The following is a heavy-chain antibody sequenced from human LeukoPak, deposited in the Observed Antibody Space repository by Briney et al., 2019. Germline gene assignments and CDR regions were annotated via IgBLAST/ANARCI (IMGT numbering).Heavy chain of an antibody. V-gene: IGHV3-20*04. J-gene: IGHJ3*02. CDR2: INWNGGST. Sequence: GGSLRLSCAASGFTFSSYGMHWVRQAPGKGLEWVSGINWNGGSTGYADSVKGRFTISRDNAKNSLYLQMNSLRAEDTALYYCARAWSGGSCYLCAFDIWGQGTMVTVSS. CDR3: ARAWSGGSCYLCAFDI. D-gene: IGHD2-15*01. CDR1: GFTFSSYG.